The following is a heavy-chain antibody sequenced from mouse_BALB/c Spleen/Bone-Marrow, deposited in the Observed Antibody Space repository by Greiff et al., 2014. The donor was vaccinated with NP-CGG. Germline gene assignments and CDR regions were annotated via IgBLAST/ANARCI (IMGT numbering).Heavy chain of an antibody. CDR3: ARLGYYGGFAY. J-gene: IGHJ3*01. Sequence: DVHLVESGGGLVQPGGSLKLSCAASGFDFSGFWMGWVRQAPGKGLEWIGEINPDSSTINYTPSLKDRFIISRDNAKNTPYLQMSKVRSEDTALYYCARLGYYGGFAYWGQGTLVTVSA. D-gene: IGHD2-3*01. CDR1: GFDFSGFW. CDR2: INPDSSTI. V-gene: IGHV4-1*02.